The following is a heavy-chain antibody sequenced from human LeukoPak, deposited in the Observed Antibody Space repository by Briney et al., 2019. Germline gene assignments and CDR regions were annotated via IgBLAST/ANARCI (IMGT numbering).Heavy chain of an antibody. J-gene: IGHJ4*02. CDR3: ASVLTGYYTAGYYFDY. CDR1: GFTFSSYA. V-gene: IGHV3-23*01. D-gene: IGHD3-9*01. CDR2: ISGSGGST. Sequence: GGSLRLSCAASGFTFSSYAMSWVRQAPGKGLEWVSAISGSGGSTYYADSVKGRFTISRDNSKNTLYLQMNSLRAEDTAVYYCASVLTGYYTAGYYFDYWGQGTLATVSS.